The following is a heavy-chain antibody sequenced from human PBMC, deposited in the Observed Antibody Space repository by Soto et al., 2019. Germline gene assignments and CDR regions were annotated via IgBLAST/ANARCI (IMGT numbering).Heavy chain of an antibody. V-gene: IGHV4-39*01. CDR1: GGSITGSSYH. CDR3: VADWGSSSRFDP. J-gene: IGHJ5*02. CDR2: IYYTGST. D-gene: IGHD6-6*01. Sequence: SETLSLTCTVSGGSITGSSYHWGWIRQTTGKGLEWIGTIYYTGSTSYNPSLKSRVTMSVDTSKNQSSLKLNSVTAADTAVYYCVADWGSSSRFDPWGQGSLVTVSS.